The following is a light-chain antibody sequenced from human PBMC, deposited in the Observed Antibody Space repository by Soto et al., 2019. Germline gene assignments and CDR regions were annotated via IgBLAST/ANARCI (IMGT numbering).Light chain of an antibody. Sequence: QSALTQPASVSGSPGQSITISCTGTSSDVGGYNYVSWYQQHPGKAPKLMIYEVSNRPSGVSNRFSGSKSGNTASLTISGPQAEDEADYYCSSFPLVFGTGTKVTVL. J-gene: IGLJ1*01. V-gene: IGLV2-14*01. CDR3: SSFPLV. CDR1: SSDVGGYNY. CDR2: EVS.